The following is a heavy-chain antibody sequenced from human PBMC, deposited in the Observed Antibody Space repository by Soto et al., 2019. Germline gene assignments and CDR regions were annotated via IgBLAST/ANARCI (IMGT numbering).Heavy chain of an antibody. V-gene: IGHV3-30*04. CDR3: ARDDEGGSDWDLGY. CDR1: GFTFSSCV. D-gene: IGHD3-10*01. J-gene: IGHJ4*01. CDR2: ISRDGSNE. Sequence: QVQLVESGGGVVQPGRSLRLSCAASGFTFSSCVIHWVRQTPDKGLEWVAFISRDGSNEYYADSVKGRFTISRDNSKNTLYLEMNSLRAEDTAVYYCARDDEGGSDWDLGYWGHGTLVTVSS.